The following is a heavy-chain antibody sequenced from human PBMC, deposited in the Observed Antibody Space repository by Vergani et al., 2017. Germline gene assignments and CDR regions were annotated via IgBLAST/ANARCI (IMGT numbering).Heavy chain of an antibody. D-gene: IGHD2-2*01. Sequence: EVQLLESGGGLVQPGGSPRLSCAASGFTFSSYAMSWVRQAPGKGLEWVSAISGSGGSTYYADSVKGRFTITRDNSKNTLYLQMNSLRAEDTAVYYCAGVGKCSSTSCYASEADMDVWGKGTTVTVSS. CDR1: GFTFSSYA. V-gene: IGHV3-23*01. CDR3: AGVGKCSSTSCYASEADMDV. J-gene: IGHJ6*03. CDR2: ISGSGGST.